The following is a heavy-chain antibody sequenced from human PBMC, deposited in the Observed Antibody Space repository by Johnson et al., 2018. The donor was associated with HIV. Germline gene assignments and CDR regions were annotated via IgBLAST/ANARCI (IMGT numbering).Heavy chain of an antibody. CDR3: AKARSLLDYGGFDAFDI. J-gene: IGHJ3*02. CDR2: VTGSGART. Sequence: QVQLVESGGGLVKPGGSLRLSCAASGFTFSDYYMSWIRQAPGKGLEWVSSVTGSGARTYSHYADSVKGRFTISRDNSKNTLSLQMISLRAEDTAMYYCAKARSLLDYGGFDAFDIWGQGTLVIVSS. D-gene: IGHD4-23*01. V-gene: IGHV3-11*06. CDR1: GFTFSDYY.